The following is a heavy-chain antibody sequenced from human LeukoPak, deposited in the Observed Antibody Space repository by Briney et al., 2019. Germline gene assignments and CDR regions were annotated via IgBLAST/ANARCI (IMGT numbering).Heavy chain of an antibody. D-gene: IGHD2-2*01. CDR3: ARWNGYADY. Sequence: PGGSLRLPCAASGFAFSSYAMSWVRQAPGKGLEWVSATSSSGSNTNYPDSVKGRFTISRDNSKNTLFLQMSSLSADDTAVYYCARWNGYADYWGQGTLVTVSS. CDR1: GFAFSSYA. J-gene: IGHJ4*02. V-gene: IGHV3-23*01. CDR2: TSSSGSNT.